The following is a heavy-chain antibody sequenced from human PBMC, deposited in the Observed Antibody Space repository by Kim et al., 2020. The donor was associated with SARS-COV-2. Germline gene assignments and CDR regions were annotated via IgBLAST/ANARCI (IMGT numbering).Heavy chain of an antibody. V-gene: IGHV2-70*01. D-gene: IGHD5-18*01. J-gene: IGHJ4*02. CDR3: ARIYCYGGGYFDY. Sequence: SSTSLKTRLTISKDTSKNQVVLTMTNMDPVDTATYYCARIYCYGGGYFDYWGQGTLVTVSS.